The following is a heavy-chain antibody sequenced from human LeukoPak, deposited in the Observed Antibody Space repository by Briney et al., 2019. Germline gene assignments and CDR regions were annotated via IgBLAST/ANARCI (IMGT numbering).Heavy chain of an antibody. CDR1: GFTFSSYS. V-gene: IGHV4-39*01. CDR3: ARHRRGYSSGRDYYYYYMDV. J-gene: IGHJ6*03. Sequence: GSLRLSCAASGFTFSSYSMNWIRQPPGKGLEWIGSIYYSGSTYYNPSLKSRVTISVDTSKNQFSLKLSSVTAADTAVYYCARHRRGYSSGRDYYYYYMDVWGKGTTVTISS. CDR2: IYYSGST. D-gene: IGHD6-19*01.